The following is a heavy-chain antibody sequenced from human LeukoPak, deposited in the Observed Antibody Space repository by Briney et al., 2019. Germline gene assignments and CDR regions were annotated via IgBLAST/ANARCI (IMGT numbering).Heavy chain of an antibody. CDR1: GFTFSSYS. V-gene: IGHV3-21*01. CDR2: ISSSSSYI. J-gene: IGHJ6*03. Sequence: PGGSLRLSCAASGFTFSSYSMNWVRQAPGKGLEWVSSISSSSSYIYYADSVKGRFTISIDNAKNSLYLQMNSLRAEDTAVYYCARARRIAVAGTEGYYYYYMDVWGKGTTVTVSS. D-gene: IGHD6-19*01. CDR3: ARARRIAVAGTEGYYYYYMDV.